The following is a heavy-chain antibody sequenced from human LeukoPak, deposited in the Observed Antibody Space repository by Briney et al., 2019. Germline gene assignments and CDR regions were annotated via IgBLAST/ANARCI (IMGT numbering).Heavy chain of an antibody. CDR2: IYYSGNT. Sequence: SETLSLTCTVSGDSISSYYWSWIRQPPGKGLECIGYIYYSGNTNYNPSLKSRVTISVDTSKSQFSLKLRSVTAADTAVYYCVRGYYVDSWGLYGQWGRGTLVTVSS. CDR3: VRGYYVDSWGLYGQ. D-gene: IGHD3-22*01. CDR1: GDSISSYY. V-gene: IGHV4-59*08. J-gene: IGHJ4*02.